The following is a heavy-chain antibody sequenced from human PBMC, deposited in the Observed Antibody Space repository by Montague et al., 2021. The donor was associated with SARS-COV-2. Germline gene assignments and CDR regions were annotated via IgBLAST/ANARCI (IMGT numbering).Heavy chain of an antibody. V-gene: IGHV3-30-3*01. CDR2: ISYDGSTK. D-gene: IGHD6-19*01. Sequence: SLRLSCAASGFTFSSYAMRWVRQAPGKGLEWVSDISYDGSTKYYADSVKGRFTISRDNSKNTLYLQMNSLRAEDTAVYYCARGTGISSDWFDYWGQGTLVTVSS. CDR1: GFTFSSYA. CDR3: ARGTGISSDWFDY. J-gene: IGHJ4*02.